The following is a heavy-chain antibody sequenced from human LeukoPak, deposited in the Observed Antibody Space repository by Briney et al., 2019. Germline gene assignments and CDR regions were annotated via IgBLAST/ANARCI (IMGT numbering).Heavy chain of an antibody. CDR2: ISGGGGDT. J-gene: IGHJ6*02. CDR3: ARSGGVYSSSRPDYYYYGMDV. V-gene: IGHV3-23*01. Sequence: GGSLRLSCAASGFTFSSYTMTWVRQPPGKGLEWVSSISGGGGDTYYADSVKGRFTISRDNSKNTLCLQMNSLRAEDTAMYYCARSGGVYSSSRPDYYYYGMDVWGQGTTVTVSS. CDR1: GFTFSSYT. D-gene: IGHD6-6*01.